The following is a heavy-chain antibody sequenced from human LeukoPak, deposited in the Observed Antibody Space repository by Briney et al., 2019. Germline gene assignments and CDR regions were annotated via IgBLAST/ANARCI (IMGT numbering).Heavy chain of an antibody. V-gene: IGHV1-69*13. D-gene: IGHD3-22*01. Sequence: ASVKVSCKASGGTFSSYAISWVRQAPGQGLEWMGGIIPIFGTANYAQKFQGRVTITADESTSTAYMELSSLRSEDTAVYYCASPTYYDSSGYYHFDYWGQGTLVTVSS. CDR1: GGTFSSYA. CDR2: IIPIFGTA. CDR3: ASPTYYDSSGYYHFDY. J-gene: IGHJ4*02.